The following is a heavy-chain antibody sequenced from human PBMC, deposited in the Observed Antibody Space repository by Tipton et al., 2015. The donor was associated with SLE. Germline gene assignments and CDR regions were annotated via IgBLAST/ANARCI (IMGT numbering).Heavy chain of an antibody. Sequence: LRLSCAVSGYSISSGYYWGWIRQPPRKGLEWIGSIYHSGSTYYNPSLKSRVTISVDTPKNQFSLRLSSVTAADTAVYYCARVYSSGWCAHWGQGTLVTVSS. CDR1: GYSISSGYY. CDR2: IYHSGST. V-gene: IGHV4-38-2*01. J-gene: IGHJ4*02. CDR3: ARVYSSGWCAH. D-gene: IGHD6-19*01.